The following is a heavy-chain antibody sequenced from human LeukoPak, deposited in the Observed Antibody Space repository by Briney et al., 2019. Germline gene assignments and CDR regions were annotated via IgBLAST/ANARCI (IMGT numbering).Heavy chain of an antibody. J-gene: IGHJ4*02. D-gene: IGHD5-24*01. CDR3: ARSEEMATMDY. CDR1: GFTFSSYA. V-gene: IGHV3-30-3*01. CDR2: ISYDGSNK. Sequence: GGCLRLSCAASGFTFSSYAMSWVRQAPGKGLEWVAVISYDGSNKYYADSVKGRFTISRDNSKNTLYLQMNSLRAEDTAVYYCARSEEMATMDYWGQGTLVTVSS.